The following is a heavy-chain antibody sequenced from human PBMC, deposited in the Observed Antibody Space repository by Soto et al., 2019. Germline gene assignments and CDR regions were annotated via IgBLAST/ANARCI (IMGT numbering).Heavy chain of an antibody. Sequence: LSCAASGFTFSSYAMHWVRQAPGKGLEWVAVISYDGSNKYYADSVKGRFTISRDNSKNTLYLQMNSLRAEDTAVYYCARSRGYSYGFYGMDVWGQGTRVTVSS. V-gene: IGHV3-30-3*01. CDR1: GFTFSSYA. J-gene: IGHJ6*02. D-gene: IGHD5-18*01. CDR2: ISYDGSNK. CDR3: ARSRGYSYGFYGMDV.